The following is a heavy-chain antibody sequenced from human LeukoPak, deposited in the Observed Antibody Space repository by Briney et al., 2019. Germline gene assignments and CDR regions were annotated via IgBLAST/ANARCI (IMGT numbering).Heavy chain of an antibody. V-gene: IGHV4-34*01. Sequence: SETLSHTCAVYGGSFSGYYWSWIRQPPGKGLEWIGEINHSGSTNYNPSLKSRVTISVDTSKNQFSLKLSSVTAADTAVYYCARGLGCSGGSCYPNWYYGMDVWGQGTTVTVSS. CDR1: GGSFSGYY. J-gene: IGHJ6*02. D-gene: IGHD2-15*01. CDR3: ARGLGCSGGSCYPNWYYGMDV. CDR2: INHSGST.